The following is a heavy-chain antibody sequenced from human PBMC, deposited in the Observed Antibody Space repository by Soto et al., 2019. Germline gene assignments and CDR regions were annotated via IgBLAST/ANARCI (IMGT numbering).Heavy chain of an antibody. Sequence: QVQLVQSGAEVKKPGSSVKVSCRASGDTFSSYTVNWLRQAPGRGLEWMGRIIPILTTTDYAQNFRGRLTITAEKSTNTIYMALSSLRSEDTAVYYCARRRYCGYDCYSKHYYGMDVWGQGTTVTVAS. CDR2: IIPILTTT. J-gene: IGHJ6*02. D-gene: IGHD2-21*02. V-gene: IGHV1-69*08. CDR1: GDTFSSYT. CDR3: ARRRYCGYDCYSKHYYGMDV.